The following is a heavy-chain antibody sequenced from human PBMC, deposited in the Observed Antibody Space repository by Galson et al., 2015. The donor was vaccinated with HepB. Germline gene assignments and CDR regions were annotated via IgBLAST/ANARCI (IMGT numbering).Heavy chain of an antibody. J-gene: IGHJ4*02. CDR1: GFTVSSNY. V-gene: IGHV3-53*01. CDR3: ARGPTQLWFAFDY. CDR2: IYSGGST. Sequence: SLRLYCAASGFTVSSNYMSWVRQAPGKGLEWVSVIYSGGSTYYADSVKGRFTISRDNSKNTLYLQMNSLRAEDTAVYYCARGPTQLWFAFDYWGQGTLVTVSS. D-gene: IGHD5-18*01.